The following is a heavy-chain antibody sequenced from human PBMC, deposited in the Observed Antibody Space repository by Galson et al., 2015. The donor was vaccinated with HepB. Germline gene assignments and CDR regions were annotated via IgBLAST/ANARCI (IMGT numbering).Heavy chain of an antibody. V-gene: IGHV1-46*01. Sequence: SVKVSCKASGYTFTSYYIHWVRQAPGQGLEWVGIINPSAGSTRYAQKFQGRVTMTRDKSTSTVYMELSSLRSEDTAVYHCARYPNGAYRYDYWGQGTLVTVSS. CDR1: GYTFTSYY. J-gene: IGHJ4*02. CDR2: INPSAGST. D-gene: IGHD2-8*01. CDR3: ARYPNGAYRYDY.